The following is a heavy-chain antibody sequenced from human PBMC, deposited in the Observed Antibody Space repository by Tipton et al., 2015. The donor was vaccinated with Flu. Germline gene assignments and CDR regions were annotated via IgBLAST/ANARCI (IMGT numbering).Heavy chain of an antibody. D-gene: IGHD2-21*02. CDR3: ARDVGPQIKVTGGMDV. CDR1: GDSISTTIYY. J-gene: IGHJ6*02. Sequence: LRLSCTVSGDSISTTIYYWGWVRQPPGKGLEWIGSIYYSGTTYYSPSLKSRVTISVDTSKNQFSLKLSSVTAADTAVYYCARDVGPQIKVTGGMDVWGQGTTVTVSS. CDR2: IYYSGTT. V-gene: IGHV4-39*07.